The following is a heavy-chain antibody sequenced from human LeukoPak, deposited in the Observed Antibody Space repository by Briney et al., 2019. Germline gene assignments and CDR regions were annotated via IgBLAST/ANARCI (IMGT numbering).Heavy chain of an antibody. CDR1: GFTFSSYE. J-gene: IGHJ4*02. V-gene: IGHV3-48*03. CDR2: ISSSGSTI. Sequence: GGSLRLSCAASGFTFSSYEMNWVRQAPGKGLEWVSYISSSGSTIYYADSVKGRFTISRDNARNLLYLQMNSLRAEDTAVYYCARSLLYCSSSSCVFDYWGQGTLVTVSS. CDR3: ARSLLYCSSSSCVFDY. D-gene: IGHD2-2*01.